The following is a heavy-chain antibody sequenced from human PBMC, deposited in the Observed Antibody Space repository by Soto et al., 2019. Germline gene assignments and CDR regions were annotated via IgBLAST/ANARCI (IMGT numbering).Heavy chain of an antibody. CDR3: AKDLGYCSGGSCLVDY. CDR2: ISYDGSNK. CDR1: GFTFSSYG. Sequence: QVQLVESGGGVVQPGRSLRLSCAASGFTFSSYGMHWVRQAPGKGLEWVAVISYDGSNKYYADSVKGRFTISRDNSKNTLYLQMNSLRAEDTAVYYCAKDLGYCSGGSCLVDYWGQGTLVTVSS. J-gene: IGHJ4*02. D-gene: IGHD2-15*01. V-gene: IGHV3-30*18.